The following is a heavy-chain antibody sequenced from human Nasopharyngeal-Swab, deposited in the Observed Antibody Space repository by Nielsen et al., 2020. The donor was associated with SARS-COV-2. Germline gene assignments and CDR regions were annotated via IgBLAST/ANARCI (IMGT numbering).Heavy chain of an antibody. CDR1: GASFTGIF. J-gene: IGHJ6*02. CDR2: VSHSGTA. V-gene: IGHV4-34*01. D-gene: IGHD1-1*01. Sequence: SETLSLTCTYKGASFTGIFWHWVRQPPGKGLEWIGEVSHSGTATYNPSLTGRVTISLDTPWSQLSLRLSSLSDADTAVYFCARGGQDNALDVWDQGTKVAVSS. CDR3: ARGGQDNALDV.